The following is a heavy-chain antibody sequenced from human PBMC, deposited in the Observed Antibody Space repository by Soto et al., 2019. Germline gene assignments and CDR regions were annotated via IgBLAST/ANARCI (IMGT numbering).Heavy chain of an antibody. CDR1: GYTFTSYA. Sequence: EASVKVSCKASGYTFTSYAMHWVRQAPGQRLEWMGWINAGNGNTKYSQKFQGRVTITRDTSASTAYMELSSLRSEDTAVYYCARDTRSDSSGYYYGQEFDYWGQGTLVTVSS. CDR3: ARDTRSDSSGYYYGQEFDY. CDR2: INAGNGNT. J-gene: IGHJ4*02. V-gene: IGHV1-3*01. D-gene: IGHD3-22*01.